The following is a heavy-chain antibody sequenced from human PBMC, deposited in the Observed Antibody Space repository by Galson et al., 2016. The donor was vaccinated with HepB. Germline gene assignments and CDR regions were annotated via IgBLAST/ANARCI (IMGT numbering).Heavy chain of an antibody. CDR3: ARGPGSYYRGREYYYGMDV. Sequence: SLRLSCAASGFSFRSYAMHWVRQVPGKGLEWVAVISFDGSDEYYADSVKGRFTISRDNSKNTLYLQMNSLRVEDTAVYYCARGPGSYYRGREYYYGMDVWGQGTTVTVSS. J-gene: IGHJ6*02. CDR1: GFSFRSYA. CDR2: ISFDGSDE. V-gene: IGHV3-30*04. D-gene: IGHD3-10*01.